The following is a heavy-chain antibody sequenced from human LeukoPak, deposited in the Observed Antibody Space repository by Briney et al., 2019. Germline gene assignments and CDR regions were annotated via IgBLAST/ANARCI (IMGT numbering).Heavy chain of an antibody. J-gene: IGHJ4*02. Sequence: GGSLRLSCAASGFTFSSYEMNWVRQAPGKGLEWVSYISSSGSTIYYADSVKGRFTISRDNAKNSLYLQMNSLRAEDTAVYYCAKDVGPYYGSGSYSDYWGQGTLVTVSS. CDR3: AKDVGPYYGSGSYSDY. D-gene: IGHD3-10*01. CDR1: GFTFSSYE. V-gene: IGHV3-48*03. CDR2: ISSSGSTI.